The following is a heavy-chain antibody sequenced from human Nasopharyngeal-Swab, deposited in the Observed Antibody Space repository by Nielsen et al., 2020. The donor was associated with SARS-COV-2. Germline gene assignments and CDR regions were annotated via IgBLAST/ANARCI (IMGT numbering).Heavy chain of an antibody. CDR2: IYYSGST. D-gene: IGHD3-3*01. J-gene: IGHJ3*02. CDR1: GGSVSSGSYY. V-gene: IGHV4-61*01. Sequence: SETLSLTCTASGGSVSSGSYYWSWIRQPPGKGLEWIGYIYYSGSTNYNPSLKSRVTISVDTSKNQFSLKLSSVTAADTAVYYCARDIYDFWSGYGADAFDIWGQGTMVTVSS. CDR3: ARDIYDFWSGYGADAFDI.